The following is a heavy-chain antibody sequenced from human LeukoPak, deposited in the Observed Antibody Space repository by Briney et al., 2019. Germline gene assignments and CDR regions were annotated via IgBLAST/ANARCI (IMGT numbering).Heavy chain of an antibody. CDR1: GYTLTELS. V-gene: IGHV1-24*01. Sequence: ASVKVSCKVSGYTLTELSMHWLRQAPGKGLEWMGGFDPEDGETIYAQKFQGRVTMTEDTSTDTAYMELSRLRSEDTAVYCCATDLGVLSFDYWGQGTLVTVSS. CDR2: FDPEDGET. J-gene: IGHJ4*02. D-gene: IGHD2-8*01. CDR3: ATDLGVLSFDY.